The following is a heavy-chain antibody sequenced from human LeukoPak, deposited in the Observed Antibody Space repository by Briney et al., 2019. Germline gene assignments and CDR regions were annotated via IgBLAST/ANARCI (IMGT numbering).Heavy chain of an antibody. CDR1: GFTFSTYW. D-gene: IGHD4-11*01. J-gene: IGHJ4*02. Sequence: GGSLRLSCAASGFTFSTYWMSWVRQAPGKGLEWMANIKYDGSEKNYVDSVKGRFTISRDNAKNSLYLQMNSLRAEDTAVYYCARDNKFDYNFGVYWGQGTLVTVSS. CDR3: ARDNKFDYNFGVY. CDR2: IKYDGSEK. V-gene: IGHV3-7*03.